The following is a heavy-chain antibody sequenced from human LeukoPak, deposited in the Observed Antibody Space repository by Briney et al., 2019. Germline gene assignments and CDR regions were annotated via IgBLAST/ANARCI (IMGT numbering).Heavy chain of an antibody. CDR1: GGTFSGYA. D-gene: IGHD2-2*01. V-gene: IGHV1-69*13. CDR2: IIPIFGTA. CDR3: ARSRDIVVVPAATDGYYFDY. J-gene: IGHJ4*02. Sequence: SVKVSCKASGGTFSGYAISWVRQAPGQGLEWMGGIIPIFGTANYAQKFQGRVTITADESTSTAYMELSSLRSEDTAVYYCARSRDIVVVPAATDGYYFDYWGQGTLVTVSS.